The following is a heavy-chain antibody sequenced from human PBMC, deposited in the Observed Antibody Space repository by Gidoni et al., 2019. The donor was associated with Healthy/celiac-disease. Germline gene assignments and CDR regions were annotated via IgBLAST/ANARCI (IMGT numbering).Heavy chain of an antibody. CDR3: ARGDYGGPNWFDP. J-gene: IGHJ5*02. D-gene: IGHD4-17*01. Sequence: QVQLQESGPGLVKPSETLSLTCPFSGGSISSYYWSWIRQPPGKGLEWIGYIYYSGSTNYNPSLKSRVTISVDTSKNQFSLKLSSVTAADTAVYYCARGDYGGPNWFDPWGQGTLVTVSS. CDR2: IYYSGST. V-gene: IGHV4-59*01. CDR1: GGSISSYY.